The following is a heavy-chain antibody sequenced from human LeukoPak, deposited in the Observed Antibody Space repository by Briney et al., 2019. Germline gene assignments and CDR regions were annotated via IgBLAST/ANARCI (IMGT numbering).Heavy chain of an antibody. CDR3: ARFSDYYDSSGHYLDY. Sequence: PSETLSLTCSVSGGSITGYHWSWIRQPPGQGLEYIAYIHFTGITNYNPSLQSRVAISVDTSKNRFSLRLTSVTAADTAVYYCARFSDYYDSSGHYLDYWGQGTLVTVSS. V-gene: IGHV4-59*08. J-gene: IGHJ4*02. D-gene: IGHD3-22*01. CDR1: GGSITGYH. CDR2: IHFTGIT.